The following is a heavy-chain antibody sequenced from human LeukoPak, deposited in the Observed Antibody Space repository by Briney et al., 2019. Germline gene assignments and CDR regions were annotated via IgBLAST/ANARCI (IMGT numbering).Heavy chain of an antibody. D-gene: IGHD6-19*01. V-gene: IGHV3-7*02. CDR1: GFTFSAYW. CDR2: IKHDGSDK. J-gene: IGHJ4*02. Sequence: GGSLRLSCEVSGFTFSAYWMSWVRLTPGKGLKWVANIKHDGSDKYYADSVRGRFTISRDNAKSSLYLQMDSLRDEDTAVYYCARGKEKWLDHFDYWGQGSLVTVSS. CDR3: ARGKEKWLDHFDY.